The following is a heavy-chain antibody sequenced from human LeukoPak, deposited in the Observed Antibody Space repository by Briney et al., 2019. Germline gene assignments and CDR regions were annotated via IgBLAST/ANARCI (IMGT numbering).Heavy chain of an antibody. V-gene: IGHV4-59*01. D-gene: IGHD5-18*01. CDR1: GGSISSYY. CDR2: IYYSGST. J-gene: IGHJ6*03. CDR3: ARTTEGGYTYGYFYYYYMDV. Sequence: SETLSLTCTVSGGSISSYYWSWIRQPPGRGLEWIGYIYYSGSTNYSPSLKSRVTISVDTSKNQFSLKLTSVTAADTAVYYCARTTEGGYTYGYFYYYYMDVWGKGTTVTISS.